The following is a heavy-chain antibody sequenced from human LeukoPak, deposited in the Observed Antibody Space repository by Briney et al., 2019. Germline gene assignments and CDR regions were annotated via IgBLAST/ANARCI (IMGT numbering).Heavy chain of an antibody. CDR2: INHSGST. V-gene: IGHV4-34*01. CDR1: GGSFSGYY. D-gene: IGHD3-22*01. CDR3: ARSDPYYYDSSGFDY. J-gene: IGHJ4*02. Sequence: SETLSLTCAVYGGSFSGYYWSWIRQPPGKGLEWIGEINHSGSTNYNPSLKSRVTISVDMSKNQFSLNLSSVTAADTAVYYCARSDPYYYDSSGFDYWGQGTLVTVSS.